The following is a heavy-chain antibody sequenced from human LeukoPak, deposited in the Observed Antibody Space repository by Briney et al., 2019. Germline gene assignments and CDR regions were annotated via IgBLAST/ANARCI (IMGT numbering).Heavy chain of an antibody. V-gene: IGHV4-59*12. J-gene: IGHJ4*02. Sequence: SESLSLSCTVSGCSLSSYYRSWIRQPPGKGLEWIGYIYYSGSTNYNPSLKSRVTISVDRSKNQFFLKLSSVTAADTAVYYCARGHNWGVAFDYWGQGTLVTVSS. CDR3: ARGHNWGVAFDY. D-gene: IGHD7-27*01. CDR1: GCSLSSYY. CDR2: IYYSGST.